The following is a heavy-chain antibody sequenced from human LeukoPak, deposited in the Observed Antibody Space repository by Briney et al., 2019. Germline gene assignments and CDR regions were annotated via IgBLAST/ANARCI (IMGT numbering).Heavy chain of an antibody. V-gene: IGHV5-51*01. CDR1: GYSFTSHW. J-gene: IGHJ4*02. D-gene: IGHD4-17*01. CDR2: IYPGDSDT. Sequence: GESPKISCKGSGYSFTSHWIGWVRQMPGKGLEWMGIIYPGDSDTRYSPSFQGQVTISADKSITTAYLQWSSLKASDTAMYYCARASMTTVTAFDYWGQGTLVTVSS. CDR3: ARASMTTVTAFDY.